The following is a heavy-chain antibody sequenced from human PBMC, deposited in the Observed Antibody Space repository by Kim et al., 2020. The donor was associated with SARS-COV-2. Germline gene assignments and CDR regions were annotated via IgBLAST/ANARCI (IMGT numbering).Heavy chain of an antibody. CDR1: GFTVSSNY. D-gene: IGHD5-12*01. V-gene: IGHV3-66*01. CDR3: ARDPRSAYGGYEYFDY. Sequence: GGSLRLSCAASGFTVSSNYMSWVRQAPGKGLEWVSVIYSGGSTYYADSVKGRFTISRDNSKNTLYLQMNSLRAEDTAVYYCARDPRSAYGGYEYFDYWGQGTLVTVSS. J-gene: IGHJ4*02. CDR2: IYSGGST.